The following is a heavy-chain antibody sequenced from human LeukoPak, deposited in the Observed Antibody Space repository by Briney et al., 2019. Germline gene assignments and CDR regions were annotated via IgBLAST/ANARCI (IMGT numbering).Heavy chain of an antibody. J-gene: IGHJ4*02. D-gene: IGHD5-24*01. Sequence: PGGSLRLSCAASGFTFSDHALHWVRQTPGKGLEWLTLISYDGRSKYYADSVRGRFTVSRDNSKNTLDLQMNAVRPEDTVVYYCARGKNKNMATVIDYWGQGTLVTVSS. CDR2: ISYDGRSK. CDR3: ARGKNKNMATVIDY. CDR1: GFTFSDHA. V-gene: IGHV3-30*04.